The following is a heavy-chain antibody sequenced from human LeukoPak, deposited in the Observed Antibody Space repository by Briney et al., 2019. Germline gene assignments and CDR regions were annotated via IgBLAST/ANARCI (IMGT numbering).Heavy chain of an antibody. Sequence: GGSLRLTCAASGFTFDDYGMSWVRQAPGKGLEWVSGINWNGGSTGYADFVKGRFTISRDNAKNSLYLQMDSLRAEDTALYYCARDFSIAARFFDYWGQGTLVTVSS. CDR3: ARDFSIAARFFDY. CDR2: INWNGGST. J-gene: IGHJ4*02. V-gene: IGHV3-20*04. D-gene: IGHD6-6*01. CDR1: GFTFDDYG.